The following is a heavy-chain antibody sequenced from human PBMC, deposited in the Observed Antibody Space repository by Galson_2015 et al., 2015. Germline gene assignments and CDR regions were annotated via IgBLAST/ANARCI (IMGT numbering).Heavy chain of an antibody. V-gene: IGHV4-59*01. D-gene: IGHD3-3*01. CDR3: ARVSAYDDFWSGPLFDS. CDR1: GGSISGNY. Sequence: ETLSLTCTVSGGSISGNYWSWIRQPPGKGLEWIGYIYSSGSTNYNPSLKSRVTISVDTPENYLSLRLSSVTSADTAMYYSARVSAYDDFWSGPLFDSWGQGTLVTVSS. CDR2: IYSSGST. J-gene: IGHJ4*02.